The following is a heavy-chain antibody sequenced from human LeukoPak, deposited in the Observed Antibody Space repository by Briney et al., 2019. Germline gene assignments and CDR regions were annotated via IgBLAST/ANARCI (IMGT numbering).Heavy chain of an antibody. CDR3: ASQYSSSWSYMDV. V-gene: IGHV4-59*01. J-gene: IGHJ6*03. CDR2: IYYSGST. Sequence: SETLSLTCTVSGGSISSYYWSWIRQPPGKGLKWIGYIYYSGSTNYNPSLKSRVTISVDTSKNQFSLKLSSATAADTAVYYCASQYSSSWSYMDVWGKGTTVTFSS. D-gene: IGHD6-13*01. CDR1: GGSISSYY.